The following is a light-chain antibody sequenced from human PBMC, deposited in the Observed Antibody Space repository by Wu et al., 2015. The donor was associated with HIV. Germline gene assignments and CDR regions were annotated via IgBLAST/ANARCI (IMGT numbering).Light chain of an antibody. J-gene: IGKJ2*03. Sequence: IQLTQSPSSLSAYVGDRVTITCRASQGISSYLAWYQQKPGKAPKLLIYSASTLQSEVPARFSGSGSGTDFTLTISSLQPEDFATYFCQQVNSFPYSFGQGTKLEIK. V-gene: IGKV1-9*01. CDR1: QGISSY. CDR3: QQVNSFPYS. CDR2: SAS.